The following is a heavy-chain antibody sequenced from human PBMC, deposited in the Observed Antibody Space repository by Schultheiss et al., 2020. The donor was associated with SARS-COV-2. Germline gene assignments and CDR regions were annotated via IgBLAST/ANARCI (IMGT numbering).Heavy chain of an antibody. CDR3: AKVETVCSRSRCNLEDYEYFLDV. V-gene: IGHV3-30*18. CDR1: GFSLSQYG. CDR2: ISYDGSNK. Sequence: GGSLRLSCAAPGFSLSQYGVHWVRQAPGKGLEWVAVISYDGSNKDYGEPVKGRFTISRDNSKNTVHLLMDSLSVEDTAIYYCAKVETVCSRSRCNLEDYEYFLDVWGQGTTVTVSS. J-gene: IGHJ6*02. D-gene: IGHD2-2*01.